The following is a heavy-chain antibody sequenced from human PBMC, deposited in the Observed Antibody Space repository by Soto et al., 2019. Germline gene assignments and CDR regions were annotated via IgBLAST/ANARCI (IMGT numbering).Heavy chain of an antibody. J-gene: IGHJ5*02. CDR1: GGSISSGGYY. CDR2: IYYSGST. Sequence: PSETLSLTCTVSGGSISSGGYYWSWIRQHPGKGLEWIGYIYYSGSTYYNPSLESRVTISVDTSKNQFSLKLSSVTAADTAVYYCARAPQAGGRMATIRRYNWFDPWGQGTLVTVSS. V-gene: IGHV4-31*03. D-gene: IGHD5-12*01. CDR3: ARAPQAGGRMATIRRYNWFDP.